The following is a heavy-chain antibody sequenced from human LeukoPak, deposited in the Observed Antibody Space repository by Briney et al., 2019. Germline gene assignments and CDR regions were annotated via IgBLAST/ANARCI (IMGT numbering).Heavy chain of an antibody. D-gene: IGHD3-9*01. CDR1: GFTFSDYY. Sequence: GGSLRLSCAASGFTFSDYYMSWIRQAPGKGLEWVSYISSSGSTIYYADSVKGRFTISRDNAKNSLYLQMNSLRAEDTAVYYCARDLLRLRYFDWYPCDYWGQGTLVTVSS. J-gene: IGHJ4*02. CDR2: ISSSGSTI. CDR3: ARDLLRLRYFDWYPCDY. V-gene: IGHV3-11*01.